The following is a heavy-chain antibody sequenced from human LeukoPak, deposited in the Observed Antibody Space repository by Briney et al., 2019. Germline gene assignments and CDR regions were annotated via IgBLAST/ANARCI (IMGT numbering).Heavy chain of an antibody. CDR2: ISSSSTYI. V-gene: IGHV3-21*01. D-gene: IGHD5-24*01. J-gene: IGHJ4*02. CDR1: GFTFSSYT. Sequence: PGGSLRLSCAASGFTFSSYTMNWVRQAPGKGLEWVSFISSSSTYIYYADSVKGRFTISRDNAKNSLYLQMNSLRAEDTAVYYCARGRDGYNWDLDYWGQGTLVTVSS. CDR3: ARGRDGYNWDLDY.